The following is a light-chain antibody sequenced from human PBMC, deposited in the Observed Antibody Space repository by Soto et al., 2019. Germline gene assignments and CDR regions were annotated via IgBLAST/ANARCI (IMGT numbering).Light chain of an antibody. CDR2: DAS. CDR1: QSVSSY. J-gene: IGKJ4*01. V-gene: IGKV3-11*01. CDR3: QQRSNWPRDT. Sequence: EIVLTQSPATLSLSPGERATLSCRASQSVSSYLAWYQQKPGQAPRILIYDASNRATGIPARFSGSGSGTDFTLTISSLEPEDFAVYYCQQRSNWPRDTFGGGTKVEIK.